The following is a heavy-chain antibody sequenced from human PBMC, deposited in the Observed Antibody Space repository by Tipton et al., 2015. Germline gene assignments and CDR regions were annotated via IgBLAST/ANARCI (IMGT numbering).Heavy chain of an antibody. V-gene: IGHV3-9*01. CDR2: ISWNSGSI. D-gene: IGHD5-18*01. CDR3: GKGGTALVTWVDT. J-gene: IGHJ5*02. CDR1: GFTFNDYA. Sequence: SLRLSCAASGFTFNDYAMHWVRQVPGKGLEWVSGISWNSGSIGYADSVKGRFTISRDNAKKSLSLQMNSLTDEDTALYYCGKGGTALVTWVDTWGQGTLVTVSS.